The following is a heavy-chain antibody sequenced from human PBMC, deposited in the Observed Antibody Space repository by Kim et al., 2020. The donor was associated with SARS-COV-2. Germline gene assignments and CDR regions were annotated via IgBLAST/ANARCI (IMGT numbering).Heavy chain of an antibody. Sequence: ASVKVSCKASGYTFTSYYMHWVRQAPGQGLEWMGIINPSGGSTSYAQKFQGRVTMTRDMSTSTVYMELSSLRSEDTAVYYCARDPLGIMDFLYYYYGMDVWGQGTTVTVSS. CDR3: ARDPLGIMDFLYYYYGMDV. J-gene: IGHJ6*02. D-gene: IGHD3-16*01. CDR1: GYTFTSYY. V-gene: IGHV1-46*01. CDR2: INPSGGST.